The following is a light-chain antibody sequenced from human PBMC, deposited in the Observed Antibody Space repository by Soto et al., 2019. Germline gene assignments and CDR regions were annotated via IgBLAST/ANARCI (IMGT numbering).Light chain of an antibody. J-gene: IGLJ2*01. CDR1: SSNIGAGYD. CDR2: ASD. CDR3: QSYDSSLSGSRV. V-gene: IGLV1-40*01. Sequence: QSVLTQPPSVSGAPGQRVTISCTGSSSNIGAGYDVHWYHQLPGAAPKLLIFASDNRPSGVPDRFSGSKSGTSASLAITGLQAEDEADYYCQSYDSSLSGSRVFGGGTKLTVL.